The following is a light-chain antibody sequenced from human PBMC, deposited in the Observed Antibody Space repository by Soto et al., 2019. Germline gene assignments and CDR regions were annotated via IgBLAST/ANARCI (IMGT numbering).Light chain of an antibody. V-gene: IGKV1-5*01. CDR2: DDS. CDR3: QQYNSYPIT. Sequence: DIQMTHSRSTLSASIGDRVTITCRASQSISSWLAWYQQKPGKAPKLLIYDDSSLESGVPSRFSGSGSATEFTLTISSLQPDDFATYFCQQYNSYPITFGQGTRLEIK. CDR1: QSISSW. J-gene: IGKJ5*01.